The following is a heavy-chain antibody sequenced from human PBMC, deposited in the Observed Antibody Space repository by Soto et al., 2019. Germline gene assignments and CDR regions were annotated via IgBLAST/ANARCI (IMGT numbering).Heavy chain of an antibody. J-gene: IGHJ6*02. D-gene: IGHD6-6*01. Sequence: PGGSLRLSCAASGFTFISYAISWVRLAPGKGLEWVSTITGSGSGYNTFYTDSVKGRFSISRDNSENTVYLQMNSLRAEDTAMYFCAKAEYSSHYYCGMDVWGHGTAVTVSS. CDR3: AKAEYSSHYYCGMDV. V-gene: IGHV3-23*01. CDR1: GFTFISYA. CDR2: ITGSGSGYNT.